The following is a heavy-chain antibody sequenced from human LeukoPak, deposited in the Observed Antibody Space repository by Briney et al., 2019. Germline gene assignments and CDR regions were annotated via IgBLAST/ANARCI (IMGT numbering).Heavy chain of an antibody. CDR2: IIPIFGTA. Sequence: ASVKVSCKASGGTFSSYAISWVRRAPGHGLEWMGGIIPIFGTANYAQKFQGRVTITADESTSTAYMELSSLRSEDTAVYYCARGGVVVVAATMEYNWFDPWGQGTLVTVSS. CDR3: ARGGVVVVAATMEYNWFDP. J-gene: IGHJ5*02. CDR1: GGTFSSYA. D-gene: IGHD2-15*01. V-gene: IGHV1-69*13.